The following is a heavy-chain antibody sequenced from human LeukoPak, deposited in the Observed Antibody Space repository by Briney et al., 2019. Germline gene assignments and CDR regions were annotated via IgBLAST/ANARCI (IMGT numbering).Heavy chain of an antibody. D-gene: IGHD1-14*01. J-gene: IGHJ4*02. CDR2: IIPIFGTA. Sequence: SVKVSCKASGGTFSSYAISWVRQAPGQGLEWMGGIIPIFGTANYAQKFQGRVTITADESTSTAYVELSSLRSEDTAVYYCARNQLRPISLYYFDYWGQGTLVTVSS. CDR1: GGTFSSYA. CDR3: ARNQLRPISLYYFDY. V-gene: IGHV1-69*13.